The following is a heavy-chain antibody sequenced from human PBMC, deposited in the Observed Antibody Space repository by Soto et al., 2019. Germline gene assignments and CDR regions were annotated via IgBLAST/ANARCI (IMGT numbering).Heavy chain of an antibody. CDR2: ISGSGGST. Sequence: GGSLRLSCAASGFTFSSYAMSWVRQAPGKGLEWVSAISGSGGSTYYADSVKGRFTISRGNSKNTLYLQMNSLRAEDTAVYYCAKDPGLWHEFDPWGQGTLVTVSS. D-gene: IGHD2-21*01. CDR3: AKDPGLWHEFDP. V-gene: IGHV3-23*01. CDR1: GFTFSSYA. J-gene: IGHJ5*02.